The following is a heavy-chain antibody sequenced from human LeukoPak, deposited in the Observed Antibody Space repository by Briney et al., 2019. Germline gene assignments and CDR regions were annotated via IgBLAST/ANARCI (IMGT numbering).Heavy chain of an antibody. CDR3: ARRYCSSTSCNPYFFDY. Sequence: GESLKISCKASGYIFTSYWISWVRQMPGKGLEWMGRIDPSDSSTKYGPSFQGQVTISADKSISTAYLRWSSLKASDTAMYYCARRYCSSTSCNPYFFDYWGQGTLVTVSS. CDR2: IDPSDSST. V-gene: IGHV5-10-1*04. D-gene: IGHD2-2*01. J-gene: IGHJ4*02. CDR1: GYIFTSYW.